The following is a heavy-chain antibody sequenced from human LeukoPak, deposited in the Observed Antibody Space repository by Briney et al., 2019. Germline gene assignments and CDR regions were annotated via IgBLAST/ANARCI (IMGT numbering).Heavy chain of an antibody. CDR3: ARGPPYDYVWGSYRSLGY. D-gene: IGHD3-16*02. Sequence: ASVKVSCKASGYTFTSYGISWVRQAPGQGLEWMGWISAYNGNTNYAQKLQGRVTMTRNTSISTAYMELSSLRSEDTAVYYCARGPPYDYVWGSYRSLGYWGQGTLVTVSS. V-gene: IGHV1-18*01. J-gene: IGHJ4*02. CDR2: ISAYNGNT. CDR1: GYTFTSYG.